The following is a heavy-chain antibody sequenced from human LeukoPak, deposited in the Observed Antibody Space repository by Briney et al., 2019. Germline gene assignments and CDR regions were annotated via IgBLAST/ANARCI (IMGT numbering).Heavy chain of an antibody. Sequence: ASVKVSCKVSGYTLTELSMHWVRQAPGQGLEWMGRINPNSGGTNYAQKFQGRVTMTRDTSISTAYMELSRLSSDDTAVYYCARGDAMDVWGQGTTVTVSS. CDR1: GYTLTELS. CDR2: INPNSGGT. V-gene: IGHV1-2*06. J-gene: IGHJ6*02. CDR3: ARGDAMDV.